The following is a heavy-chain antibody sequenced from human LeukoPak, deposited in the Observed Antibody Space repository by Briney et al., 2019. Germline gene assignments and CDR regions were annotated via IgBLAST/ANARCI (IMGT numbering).Heavy chain of an antibody. CDR3: ARLNSGSLFDAFDI. CDR1: GGSISSSSYY. V-gene: IGHV4-39*01. D-gene: IGHD1-26*01. CDR2: IYYSGST. Sequence: SETLSLTCTVSGGSISSSSYYWGWIRQPPGKGLEWIGSIYYSGSTYYNPSLKSRVTISVDTSKNQFSLKLSSVTAADTAVYYCARLNSGSLFDAFDIWGQGTMVTVSS. J-gene: IGHJ3*02.